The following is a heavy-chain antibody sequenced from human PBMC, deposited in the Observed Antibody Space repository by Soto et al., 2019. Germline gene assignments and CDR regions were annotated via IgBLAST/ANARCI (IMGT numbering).Heavy chain of an antibody. Sequence: GGSLRLSCAASGFTFSDYYMNWIRQAPGKGLEWISYISSSNSYTNYADSVEGRFTISRDNAKNSLYLQVNSLRAEDTAAYYCARGNYGWYLGDFDYWGQGTLVTVSS. D-gene: IGHD6-19*01. CDR3: ARGNYGWYLGDFDY. CDR1: GFTFSDYY. V-gene: IGHV3-11*05. CDR2: ISSSNSYT. J-gene: IGHJ4*02.